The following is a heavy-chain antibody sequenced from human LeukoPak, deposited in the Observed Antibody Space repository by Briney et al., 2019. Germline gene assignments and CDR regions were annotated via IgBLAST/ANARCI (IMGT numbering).Heavy chain of an antibody. CDR2: INPKNGGT. CDR1: GYTLTDYY. Sequence: ASLKVSCTPSGYTLTDYYMHWVRQAPGQGLEWMGWINPKNGGTNYAQKFQGRVTMTRDTSISTAYMELSRLTSDDTAVYYCAKGDIYFDYWGQGTLVTVSS. V-gene: IGHV1-2*02. J-gene: IGHJ4*02. CDR3: AKGDIYFDY.